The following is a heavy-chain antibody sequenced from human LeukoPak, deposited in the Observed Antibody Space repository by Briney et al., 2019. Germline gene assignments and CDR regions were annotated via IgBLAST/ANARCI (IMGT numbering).Heavy chain of an antibody. CDR2: ISGSGVDT. V-gene: IGHV3-23*01. J-gene: IGHJ1*01. D-gene: IGHD6-19*01. CDR1: GFTFSSYA. Sequence: PGGSLRLSCAASGFTFSSYAMTWVRQAPGKGLEWVSAISGSGVDTFYADSVKGRFTISRDNSKSTLYLQMNSLRAEDAAVYYCAKGFGGVAGTGWFFQHWGQGTLVTVSS. CDR3: AKGFGGVAGTGWFFQH.